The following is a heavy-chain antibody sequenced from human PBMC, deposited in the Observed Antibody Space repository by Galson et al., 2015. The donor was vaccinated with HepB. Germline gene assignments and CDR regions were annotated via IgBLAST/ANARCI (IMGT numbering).Heavy chain of an antibody. J-gene: IGHJ4*02. CDR1: GFTFDDYA. V-gene: IGHV3-9*01. Sequence: SLRLSCAASGFTFDDYAMHWVRQAPGKGLEWVSGISWNSGSIGYADSVKGRFTISRDNAKNSLYLQMSGLRAEDTALYYCAKDYQRVTTAVAYWGQGTLVTVSS. CDR2: ISWNSGSI. CDR3: AKDYQRVTTAVAY. D-gene: IGHD4-17*01.